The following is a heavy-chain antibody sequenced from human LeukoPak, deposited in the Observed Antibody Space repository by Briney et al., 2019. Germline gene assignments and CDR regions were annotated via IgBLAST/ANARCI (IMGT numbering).Heavy chain of an antibody. V-gene: IGHV3-23*01. CDR1: GFTFSSYA. Sequence: GGSLRLSCAASGFTFSSYAMQWVRQAPGKGLEWVSAITGSGASTNYADSVKGRFTISRDNSKNTIYLQMNSLRAEDTAKYYCAKRSSISSGYFDFWGRGTLVTVSS. J-gene: IGHJ4*02. D-gene: IGHD3-22*01. CDR2: ITGSGAST. CDR3: AKRSSISSGYFDF.